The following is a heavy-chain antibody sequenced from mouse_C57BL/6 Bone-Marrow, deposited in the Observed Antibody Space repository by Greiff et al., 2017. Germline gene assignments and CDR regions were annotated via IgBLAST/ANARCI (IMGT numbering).Heavy chain of an antibody. J-gene: IGHJ2*01. CDR1: GFTFSDYG. CDR3: ARTPFITTVLDY. D-gene: IGHD1-1*01. CDR2: ISSGSSTI. V-gene: IGHV5-17*01. Sequence: EVMLVESGGGLVKPGGSLKLSCAASGFTFSDYGMHWVRQAPEKGLEWVAYISSGSSTIYYADTVKGRFTISRDNAKNPLFLQMMSMRSEDTDMYDCARTPFITTVLDYWGQGTTLTVSS.